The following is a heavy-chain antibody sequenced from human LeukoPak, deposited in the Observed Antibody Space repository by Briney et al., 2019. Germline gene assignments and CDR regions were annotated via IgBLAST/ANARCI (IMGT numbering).Heavy chain of an antibody. Sequence: GGSLRLSCAASGFTFSTYSMNWVRQAPGKGLEWVSYISSSIITIYYADSVKGRFTISRDNAKNSLYLQMNSLRAEDTAVYYCARDLDYDYVWGSPLYWGQGTLVTVSS. CDR3: ARDLDYDYVWGSPLY. V-gene: IGHV3-48*01. CDR2: ISSSIITI. J-gene: IGHJ4*02. D-gene: IGHD3-16*01. CDR1: GFTFSTYS.